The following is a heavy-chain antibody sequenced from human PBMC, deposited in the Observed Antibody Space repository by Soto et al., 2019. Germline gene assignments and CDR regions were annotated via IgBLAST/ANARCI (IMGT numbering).Heavy chain of an antibody. Sequence: SETLSLNCTVSGGSISSSSYYWGWIRQPPGKGLEWIGSIYYSGSTYYNPSLKSRVTISVDTSKNQFSLKLSSVTAADTAVYYCARLLYSNPYYFDYWGQGTLVTVSS. CDR2: IYYSGST. J-gene: IGHJ4*02. CDR1: GGSISSSSYY. CDR3: ARLLYSNPYYFDY. V-gene: IGHV4-39*01. D-gene: IGHD4-4*01.